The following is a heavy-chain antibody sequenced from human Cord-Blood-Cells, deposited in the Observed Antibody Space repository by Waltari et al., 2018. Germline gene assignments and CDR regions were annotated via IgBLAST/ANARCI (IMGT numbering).Heavy chain of an antibody. Sequence: EVQLVESGGGLVKPGGSLSLSCAASGFPFSSPRMNWVRQAPGKGLEWVSSISSSSSYIYYADSVKGRFTISRDNAKNSLYLQMNSLRAEDTAVYYCARGLTTVTDYWGQGTLVTVSS. J-gene: IGHJ4*02. D-gene: IGHD4-17*01. CDR1: GFPFSSPR. V-gene: IGHV3-21*01. CDR2: ISSSSSYI. CDR3: ARGLTTVTDY.